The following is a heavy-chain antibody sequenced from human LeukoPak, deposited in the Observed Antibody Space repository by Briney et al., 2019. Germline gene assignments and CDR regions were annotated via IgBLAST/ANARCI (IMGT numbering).Heavy chain of an antibody. CDR3: ARDQGIFDY. CDR2: INTDGSTT. J-gene: IGHJ4*02. V-gene: IGHV3-74*01. CDR1: GFTFSSYW. Sequence: GGSLRLSCAASGFTFSSYWMHWVRQAPGKGLVWISGINTDGSTTSYADSVKGRFTISRDNANNTLYLQMNSLRAEDTAVYYCARDQGIFDYWGQGTLVTVSS.